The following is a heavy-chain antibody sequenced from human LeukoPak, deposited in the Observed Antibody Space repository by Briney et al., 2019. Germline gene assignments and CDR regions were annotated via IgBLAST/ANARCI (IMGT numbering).Heavy chain of an antibody. D-gene: IGHD3-10*01. CDR2: INWNGGST. J-gene: IGHJ3*02. CDR1: GFTFDDYG. V-gene: IGHV3-20*04. CDR3: AKGVRITMVRGAFDI. Sequence: EGSLRLSCAASGFTFDDYGMSWVRQAPGKGLEWVSGINWNGGSTGYADSVKGRFTISRDNAKKSLYLQMNSLRAEDTALYYCAKGVRITMVRGAFDIWGQGTMVIVSS.